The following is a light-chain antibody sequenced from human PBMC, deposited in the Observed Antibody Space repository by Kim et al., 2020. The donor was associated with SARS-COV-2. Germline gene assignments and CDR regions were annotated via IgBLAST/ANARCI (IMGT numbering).Light chain of an antibody. V-gene: IGLV6-57*04. CDR1: SGSIASNY. CDR2: EDN. CDR3: QSYDSSSWV. J-gene: IGLJ3*02. Sequence: NFMLTQPHSVSESPGKTVTISCTRTSGSIASNYVQWYQQRPGSAPTIVIYEDNQRPSGVPDRFSGSIDSSSNSASLTISGLKTEDEADYYCQSYDSSSWVFGGGTQLTVL.